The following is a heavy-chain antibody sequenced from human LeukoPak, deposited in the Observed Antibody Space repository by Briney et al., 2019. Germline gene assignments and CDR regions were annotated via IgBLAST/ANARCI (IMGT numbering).Heavy chain of an antibody. CDR3: AKDPFGVGYFDY. V-gene: IGHV3-30*18. CDR1: GFTFRNYA. CDR2: ISYDGNVK. D-gene: IGHD3-3*01. J-gene: IGHJ4*02. Sequence: GGSLRLSCAVSGFTFRNYAIHWVRQAPGKGLEWVAFISYDGNVKYYADSVKGRFTISRDNSKNTLFLQMNSLRAEDTAVYYCAKDPFGVGYFDYWGQGTLVTVSS.